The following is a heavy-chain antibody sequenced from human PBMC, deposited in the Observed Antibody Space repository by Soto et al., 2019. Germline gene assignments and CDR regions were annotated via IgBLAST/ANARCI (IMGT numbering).Heavy chain of an antibody. CDR1: GYTFTSYA. J-gene: IGHJ6*02. D-gene: IGHD4-4*01. CDR3: ARAGSTVTYYYYGMDV. Sequence: GASVKVSCKASGYTFTSYAMHWVRQAPGQRLEWMGWINAGNGNTKYSQKFQGRVTITRDTSASTAYMELSSLRSEDTAVYYSARAGSTVTYYYYGMDVWGQGTTVTVSS. CDR2: INAGNGNT. V-gene: IGHV1-3*01.